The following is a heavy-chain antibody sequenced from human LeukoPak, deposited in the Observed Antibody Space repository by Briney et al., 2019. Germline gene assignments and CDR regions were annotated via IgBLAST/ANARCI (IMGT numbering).Heavy chain of an antibody. CDR3: ARCRADRGAETGFDY. V-gene: IGHV4-39*07. Sequence: KASETLSLTCTVSGGSISSTGYYWGWIRQPPGKGLEWIGSISYSGSTYYNPSLKSRVTISVDTSKNQFSLKLSSVTAADTAVYYCARCRADRGAETGFDYWGQGTLVTVSS. D-gene: IGHD1-26*01. CDR1: GGSISSTGYY. J-gene: IGHJ4*02. CDR2: ISYSGST.